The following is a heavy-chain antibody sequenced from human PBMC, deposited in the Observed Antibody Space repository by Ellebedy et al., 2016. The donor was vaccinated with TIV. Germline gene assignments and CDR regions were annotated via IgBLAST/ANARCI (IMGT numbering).Heavy chain of an antibody. V-gene: IGHV4-59*01. CDR1: GGSISSYY. J-gene: IGHJ6*02. D-gene: IGHD7-27*01. Sequence: SETLSLTCTVSGGSISSYYWSWIRQPPGKGLEWIGYIYYSGSTNYNPSLKSRVTISVDTSKNQFSLKLSSVTAADTAVYYWAREWGNYYYYYGMDVWGQGTTVTVSS. CDR2: IYYSGST. CDR3: AREWGNYYYYYGMDV.